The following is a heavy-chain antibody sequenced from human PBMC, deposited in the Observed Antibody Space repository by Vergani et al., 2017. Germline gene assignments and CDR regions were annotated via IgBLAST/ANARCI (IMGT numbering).Heavy chain of an antibody. V-gene: IGHV5-10-1*01. J-gene: IGHJ6*02. D-gene: IGHD6-6*01. CDR3: ARQGSSSYPRGGYYYGMDF. Sequence: EVPLVQSGAEVKTSGVSLRIFCKGCGYSFTSYWISWVRQMPGKGLEWMGRIDPSDSYTDYSPSFQGLITISADKSNSTAYLQWRILKASDAAVYYWARQGSSSYPRGGYYYGMDFWGQGTTVTVSS. CDR1: GYSFTSYW. CDR2: IDPSDSYT.